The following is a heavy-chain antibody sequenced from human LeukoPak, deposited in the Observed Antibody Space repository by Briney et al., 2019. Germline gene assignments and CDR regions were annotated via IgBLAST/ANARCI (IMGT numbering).Heavy chain of an antibody. V-gene: IGHV4-38-2*01. Sequence: PLEILSLTCAVSGYSISTGYYWGWIRQPPGKGLEWIGSIYHSGSTYYNPSLKSRVTISVDTSKNQFSLNLTSVTAADTAVYYCARGPAAHTAMVTYFDYWGQGTLVTVSS. D-gene: IGHD5-18*01. CDR3: ARGPAAHTAMVTYFDY. CDR2: IYHSGST. J-gene: IGHJ4*02. CDR1: GYSISTGYY.